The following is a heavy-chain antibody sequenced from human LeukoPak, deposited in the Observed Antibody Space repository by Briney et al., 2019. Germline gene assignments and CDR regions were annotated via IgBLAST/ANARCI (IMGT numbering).Heavy chain of an antibody. D-gene: IGHD2-8*02. Sequence: PSETLSLTCTVSGGSISSGSYYWSWIRQPAGKGLEWIGRIYTSGSTNYNPSLKSRVTISVDTSKNQFSLKLSSVTAADTAVYYCARGHQLFRGIAGAGEVDYWGQGTLVTVSS. CDR1: GGSISSGSYY. V-gene: IGHV4-61*02. CDR2: IYTSGST. J-gene: IGHJ4*02. CDR3: ARGHQLFRGIAGAGEVDY.